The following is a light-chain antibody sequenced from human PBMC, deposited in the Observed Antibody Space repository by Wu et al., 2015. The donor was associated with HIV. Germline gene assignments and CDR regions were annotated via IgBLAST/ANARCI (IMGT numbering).Light chain of an antibody. CDR1: QGISNF. V-gene: IGKV1-27*01. J-gene: IGKJ2*03. CDR2: AAS. Sequence: DIQMTQSPSSLSASVGDRVTITCRASQGISNFLAWYQQKPGKPPKVLIYAASTLQSGVPSRFSGSGSGTDFTLTISSLQPEDVATYYCQQSYSTLSYSFGQGTKAGDQT. CDR3: QQSYSTLSYS.